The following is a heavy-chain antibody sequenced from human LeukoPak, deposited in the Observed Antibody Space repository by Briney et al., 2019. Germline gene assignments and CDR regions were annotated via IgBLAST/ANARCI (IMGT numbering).Heavy chain of an antibody. V-gene: IGHV3-23*01. J-gene: IGHJ4*02. Sequence: GGSLRLSCEASGFTFTTYWLGWVRQPPGKGLEWVSAISGSGGSTYYADSVKGRFTISRDNSKNTLYLQMNSLRAEDTAVYYCAKDYGPLSSYWGQGILVTVSS. CDR3: AKDYGPLSSY. D-gene: IGHD4-17*01. CDR2: ISGSGGST. CDR1: GFTFTTYW.